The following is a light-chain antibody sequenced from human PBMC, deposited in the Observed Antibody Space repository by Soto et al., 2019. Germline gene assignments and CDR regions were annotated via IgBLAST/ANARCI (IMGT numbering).Light chain of an antibody. Sequence: DIHITQSPSPISSSVVDRFTITCLAIHIISVWLAWYQQKAGKAPNLLIYKASRLESGVPSRFSGSGSETEFTLTICGLRPGDSATYYCQQANCYSHPFGDGTKVEIK. J-gene: IGKJ4*02. CDR3: QQANCYSHP. CDR1: HIISVW. V-gene: IGKV1-5*03. CDR2: KAS.